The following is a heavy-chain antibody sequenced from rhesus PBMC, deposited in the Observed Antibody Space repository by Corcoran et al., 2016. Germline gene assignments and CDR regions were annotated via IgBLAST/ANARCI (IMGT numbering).Heavy chain of an antibody. D-gene: IGHD5-24*01. Sequence: QVQLQESGPGLVKPSETLSLTCAVSGGSISDNYDWNWIRQPPGQGLEWIGNIFGSSGSTYYNPSLKSRVTISKDTSKNQFSLKLSSVTAADTAVYFCAREGTVSYFDHWGQGVLVTVSS. V-gene: IGHV4S9*01. CDR3: AREGTVSYFDH. J-gene: IGHJ4*01. CDR2: IFGSSGST. CDR1: GGSISDNYD.